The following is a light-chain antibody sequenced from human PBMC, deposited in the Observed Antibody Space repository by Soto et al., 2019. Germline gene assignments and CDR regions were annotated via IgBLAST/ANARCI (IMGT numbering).Light chain of an antibody. CDR2: NVS. CDR1: SSDIGGYNY. J-gene: IGLJ2*01. CDR3: SSYTSSTTLI. Sequence: QSALTQPASVSGSPGQSITISCTGTSSDIGGYNYVSWYQQNPGKAPKLMLYNVSNRPSGVSNRFPASKSGNTASLTISGLQAEDEAAYYCSSYTSSTTLIFGGGTKLTVL. V-gene: IGLV2-14*01.